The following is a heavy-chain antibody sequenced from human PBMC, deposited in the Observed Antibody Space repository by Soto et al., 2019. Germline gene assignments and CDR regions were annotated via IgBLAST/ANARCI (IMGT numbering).Heavy chain of an antibody. D-gene: IGHD2-8*01. J-gene: IGHJ6*02. CDR2: INPSGGST. Sequence: GASVKVSCKASGYTFTSYYIHWVRQAPGQGLEWMGIINPSGGSTSYAQKFQGRVTMTRDTSTSTVYMELSSLRSGDTAVYYCARELVDCTNGVCYFYYGMDVWGQGTTVTVSS. CDR1: GYTFTSYY. CDR3: ARELVDCTNGVCYFYYGMDV. V-gene: IGHV1-46*01.